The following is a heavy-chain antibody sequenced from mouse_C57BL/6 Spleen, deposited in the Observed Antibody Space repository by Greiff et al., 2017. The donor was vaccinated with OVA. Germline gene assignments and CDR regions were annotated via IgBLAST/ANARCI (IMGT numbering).Heavy chain of an antibody. CDR1: GFTFSDYG. Sequence: EVHLVESGGGLVKPGGSLKLSCAASGFTFSDYGMHWVRQAPEKGLEWVAYISSGSSTIYYADTVKGRFTISRDNAKNTLFLQMTSLRSEDTAMYYCARRDYDVYAMDYWGQGTSVTVSS. J-gene: IGHJ4*01. CDR2: ISSGSSTI. D-gene: IGHD2-4*01. V-gene: IGHV5-17*01. CDR3: ARRDYDVYAMDY.